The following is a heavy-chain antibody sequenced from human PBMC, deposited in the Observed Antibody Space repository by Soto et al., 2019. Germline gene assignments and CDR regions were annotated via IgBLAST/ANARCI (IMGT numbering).Heavy chain of an antibody. Sequence: SGESLKISCKGSGYSFTSYWIAWVRQMPGKGLEWMGIIYPGDSDTRYSPSFQGQVTISADKSSSTAYLQWSSLKASDTAMYYCARHTTTLSNPIYGDYWGQGTLVTVSS. CDR2: IYPGDSDT. CDR3: ARHTTTLSNPIYGDY. D-gene: IGHD4-4*01. J-gene: IGHJ4*02. CDR1: GYSFTSYW. V-gene: IGHV5-51*01.